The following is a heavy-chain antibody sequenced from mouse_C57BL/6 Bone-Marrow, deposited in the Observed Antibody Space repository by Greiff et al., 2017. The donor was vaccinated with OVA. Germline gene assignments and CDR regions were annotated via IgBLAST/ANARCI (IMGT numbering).Heavy chain of an antibody. J-gene: IGHJ4*01. V-gene: IGHV5-9*01. Sequence: EVKLMESGGGLVKPGGSLKLSCAASGFTFSSYTMSWVRQTPEKRLEWVATISGGGGNTYYPDSVKGRFTISRDNAKNTLYLQMSSLRSEDTALYYCARTLSYYSNYDYAMDYWGQGTSVTVSS. CDR3: ARTLSYYSNYDYAMDY. CDR2: ISGGGGNT. CDR1: GFTFSSYT. D-gene: IGHD2-5*01.